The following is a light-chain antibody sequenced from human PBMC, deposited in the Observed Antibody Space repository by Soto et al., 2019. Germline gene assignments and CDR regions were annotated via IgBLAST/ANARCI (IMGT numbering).Light chain of an antibody. CDR2: GAS. Sequence: EIVMTQSPATLSVSPGERATLSCRASQSVGSTLAWYQQKPGQAPRLLIFGASTRATGISPRFSGSGSGTEFTLTISSLEPEDFAIYYCQQRYNWPLTFGQGTRLEIK. CDR1: QSVGST. CDR3: QQRYNWPLT. J-gene: IGKJ5*01. V-gene: IGKV3-15*01.